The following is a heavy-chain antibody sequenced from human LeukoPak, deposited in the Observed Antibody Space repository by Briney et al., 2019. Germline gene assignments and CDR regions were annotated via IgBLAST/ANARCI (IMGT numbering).Heavy chain of an antibody. CDR2: INPSGGST. J-gene: IGHJ4*02. Sequence: ASVKVSCKASGYTFTSYYMHWVRQAPRQGLEWMGIINPSGGSTSYAQKFQGRVTMTRDTSTSTVYMELSSLRSEDTAVYYCGRDKGTQHSSGWHWGQGTLVTVSS. D-gene: IGHD6-19*01. CDR3: GRDKGTQHSSGWH. CDR1: GYTFTSYY. V-gene: IGHV1-46*01.